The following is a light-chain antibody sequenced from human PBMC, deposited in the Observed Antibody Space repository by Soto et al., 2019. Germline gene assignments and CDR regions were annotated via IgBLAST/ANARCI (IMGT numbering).Light chain of an antibody. Sequence: DIVLTQSPDSLAVSLGERATINCRSSQSVVYSVNSKNYLAWFQQKPGQPPKLLIYWASIRESGVPDRFSGSGSGTDFTLTISSLQAEDVAIYYCQHYYSDPPWTFGQGTKVEIK. J-gene: IGKJ1*01. CDR1: QSVVYSVNSKNY. V-gene: IGKV4-1*01. CDR2: WAS. CDR3: QHYYSDPPWT.